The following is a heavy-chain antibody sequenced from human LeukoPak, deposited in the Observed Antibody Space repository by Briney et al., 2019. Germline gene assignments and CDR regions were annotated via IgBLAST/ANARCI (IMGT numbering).Heavy chain of an antibody. CDR1: GYTFTSYY. J-gene: IGHJ4*02. Sequence: ASVKVSCKASGYTFTSYYMHWVRQAPGQGLEWMGIINPSGGSTSYAQKFQGRVTMTRDASISTAYMELSRLRSDDTAVYYCAMDGYNFGELWDWGQGTLVTVSS. CDR2: INPSGGST. V-gene: IGHV1-46*01. CDR3: AMDGYNFGELWD. D-gene: IGHD5-24*01.